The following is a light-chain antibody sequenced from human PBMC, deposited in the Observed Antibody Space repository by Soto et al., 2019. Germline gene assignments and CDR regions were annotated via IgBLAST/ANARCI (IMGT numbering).Light chain of an antibody. V-gene: IGKV3D-15*01. CDR2: GVS. J-gene: IGKJ1*01. Sequence: EIVMTQSPVTLSVSPGERATLSCRASQSVSSNLAWYQQKPGQAPKFLIYGVSSRATGIPDRFSGSGSGTDFTLTINSLQPEDFATYYCQQSSSSPWTFGQGTKVDIK. CDR1: QSVSSN. CDR3: QQSSSSPWT.